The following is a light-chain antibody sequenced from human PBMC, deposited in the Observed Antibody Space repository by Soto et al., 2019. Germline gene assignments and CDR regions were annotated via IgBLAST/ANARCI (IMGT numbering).Light chain of an antibody. Sequence: DIVMTQSPDSLAVSLGERATINCKSSQSVLYSSNNKNYLAWYQQRPGQPPKLLIYWASTRESGVPDRFSGSGSGTDFTLTITSLQAEDVAVDYCQQYESTPPTFGQGTKLEIK. CDR3: QQYESTPPT. V-gene: IGKV4-1*01. J-gene: IGKJ2*01. CDR1: QSVLYSSNNKNY. CDR2: WAS.